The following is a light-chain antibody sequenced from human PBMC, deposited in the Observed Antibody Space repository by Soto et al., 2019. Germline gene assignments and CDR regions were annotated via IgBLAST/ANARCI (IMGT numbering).Light chain of an antibody. V-gene: IGKV3-11*01. CDR1: QSVSNN. J-gene: IGKJ5*01. CDR2: GAS. CDR3: QQRSNRIT. Sequence: IVMTQSPATLSVSPGESATLSCRASQSVSNNLTWYQQKPGQPPRLLIYGASTRAAAIPARFSGSGSGTDFTLTVSSLEPEDFALYYCQQRSNRITFGQGTRLEIK.